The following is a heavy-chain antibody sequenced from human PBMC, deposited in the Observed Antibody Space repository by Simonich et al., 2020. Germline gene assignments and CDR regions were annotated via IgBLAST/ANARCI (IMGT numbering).Heavy chain of an antibody. CDR2: ISGSGGST. V-gene: IGHV3-23*01. J-gene: IGHJ3*02. D-gene: IGHD3-22*01. Sequence: GGGLVQPGGSLRLSCAASGFTFSSYAMSWVRQAPGKGLEWVSAISGSGGSTYYAKSVKGRFTIAREKSKNTLYLQMNSLRAEDTAVYYCAKDLGERITMIVVVIDAFDIWGQGTMVTVSS. CDR3: AKDLGERITMIVVVIDAFDI. CDR1: GFTFSSYA.